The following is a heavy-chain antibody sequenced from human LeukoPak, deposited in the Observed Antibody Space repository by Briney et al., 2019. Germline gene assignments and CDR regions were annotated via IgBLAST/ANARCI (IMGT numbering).Heavy chain of an antibody. CDR1: GGSISSNY. Sequence: SETLSLTCNVSGGSISSNYWSWIRQPPGKGLEWIGRIFTSGSTNYNPSLKSRVTMSVDTSKNQFSLKLSSVTAADTAVYYCARMRDYGDYRGYFDYWGQGTLVTVSS. CDR3: ARMRDYGDYRGYFDY. V-gene: IGHV4-4*07. CDR2: IFTSGST. D-gene: IGHD4-17*01. J-gene: IGHJ4*02.